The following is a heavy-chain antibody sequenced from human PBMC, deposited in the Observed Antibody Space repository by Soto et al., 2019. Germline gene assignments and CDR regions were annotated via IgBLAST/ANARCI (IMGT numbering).Heavy chain of an antibody. V-gene: IGHV1-69*13. CDR1: GGTFSSYA. CDR3: ARAYYYDSSGYYARGYFDY. CDR2: IIPIFGTA. Sequence: SVKVSCKASGGTFSSYAISWVRQAPGQGLEWMGGIIPIFGTANYAQKFQGRVTITADESTSTAYMELSSLRSEDTAVYYCARAYYYDSSGYYARGYFDYWGQGTLVTVSS. J-gene: IGHJ4*02. D-gene: IGHD3-22*01.